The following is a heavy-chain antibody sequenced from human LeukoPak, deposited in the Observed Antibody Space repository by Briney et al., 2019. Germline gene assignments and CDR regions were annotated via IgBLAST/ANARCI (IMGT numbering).Heavy chain of an antibody. CDR2: INPNSGGT. V-gene: IGHV1-2*05. Sequence: GASVKVSCTASGYTFTGYYMHWVRQAPGQGLEWMGRINPNSGGTNYAQKFQGRVTMTRDTSISTAYMELSRLRSDDTVVYYCARSLSPIVSDFDYWGQGTLVTVSS. D-gene: IGHD2/OR15-2a*01. CDR3: ARSLSPIVSDFDY. CDR1: GYTFTGYY. J-gene: IGHJ4*02.